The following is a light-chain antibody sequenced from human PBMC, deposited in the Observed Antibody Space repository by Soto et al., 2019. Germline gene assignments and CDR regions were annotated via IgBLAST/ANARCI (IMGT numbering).Light chain of an antibody. CDR1: QSISRY. CDR3: QQSYSSTQT. CDR2: AAS. J-gene: IGKJ1*01. Sequence: DIQITQSPSSLSASVGDRVTITCRASQSISRYLNWYEQKPGKAPKLLIYAASSLLGGVPSRFSGSGSGTDCTLTISSLQPADFEIDYCQQSYSSTQTFGQGTKVDIK. V-gene: IGKV1-39*01.